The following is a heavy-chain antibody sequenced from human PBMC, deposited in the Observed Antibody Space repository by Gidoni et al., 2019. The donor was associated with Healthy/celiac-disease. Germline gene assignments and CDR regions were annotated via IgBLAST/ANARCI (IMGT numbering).Heavy chain of an antibody. CDR1: GFTFSGSA. CDR3: TRNLFRYSYGSA. CDR2: IRSKANSYAT. V-gene: IGHV3-73*02. D-gene: IGHD5-18*01. Sequence: EVQLVESGGGLVQPGGSLKLSCAASGFTFSGSAMHWVRQASGKGLEWVGRIRSKANSYATAYAASVKGRFTISRDDSKNTAYLQMNSLKTEDTAVYYCTRNLFRYSYGSAWGQGTLVTVSS. J-gene: IGHJ5*02.